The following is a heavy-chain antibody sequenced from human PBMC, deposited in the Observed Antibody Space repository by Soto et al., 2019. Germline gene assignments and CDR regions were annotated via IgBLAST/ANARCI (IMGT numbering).Heavy chain of an antibody. Sequence: GGSLRLSCAASGFAFSSYGMHWVRQTPGKGLEWVAVLGFDGGGRYYGDSVKGRFTISRDNSKNTLYLHMDSLRDEDTALYYCAREPVGPDYAMDVWGQGTTVTVSS. D-gene: IGHD1-26*01. V-gene: IGHV3-33*01. CDR1: GFAFSSYG. J-gene: IGHJ6*02. CDR3: AREPVGPDYAMDV. CDR2: LGFDGGGR.